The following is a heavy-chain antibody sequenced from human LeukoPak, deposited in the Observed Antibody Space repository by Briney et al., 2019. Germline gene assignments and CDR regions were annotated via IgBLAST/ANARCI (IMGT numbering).Heavy chain of an antibody. J-gene: IGHJ4*02. V-gene: IGHV1-69*05. D-gene: IGHD3-22*01. CDR1: GGTFSRYA. Sequence: ASVKVSCKASGGTFSRYAISWVRQAPGQGLEWMGGIIPIFGTANYAQKFQGRVTITTDESTSTAYMELSSLRSEDTAVYYCARAPYYYDSSGYTYYFDYWGQGTLVTVSS. CDR2: IIPIFGTA. CDR3: ARAPYYYDSSGYTYYFDY.